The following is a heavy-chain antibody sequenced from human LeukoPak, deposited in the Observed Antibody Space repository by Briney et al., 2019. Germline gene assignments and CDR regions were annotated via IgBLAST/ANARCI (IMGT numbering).Heavy chain of an antibody. J-gene: IGHJ4*02. V-gene: IGHV1-8*02. CDR2: MNPNSGNT. Sequence: ASVKVSCKASGYTFKNYDINWVRQATGQGLERMGRMNPNSGNTGFAQKFQDRVSMTRDTSINTAYMELTSLRSGDTAVYYCARATPGGLHGYSFDYWGQGTVVTVYS. D-gene: IGHD5-24*01. CDR1: GYTFKNYD. CDR3: ARATPGGLHGYSFDY.